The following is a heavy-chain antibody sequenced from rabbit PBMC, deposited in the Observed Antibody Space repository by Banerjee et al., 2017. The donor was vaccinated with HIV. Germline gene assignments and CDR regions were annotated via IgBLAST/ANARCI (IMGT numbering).Heavy chain of an antibody. CDR2: IAAGSSGYT. V-gene: IGHV1S40*01. D-gene: IGHD7-1*01. CDR1: GFSFSSNDY. J-gene: IGHJ6*01. CDR3: ARDTGTSFSSYGMDL. Sequence: QSLEESGGDLVKPGASLTLTCTASGFSFSSNDYMCWVRQPPGKGLEWIACIAAGSSGYTYYASWAKGRFTISKTSSTTVTLQMTSLTVADTATYFCARDTGTSFSSYGMDLWGPGTLVTVS.